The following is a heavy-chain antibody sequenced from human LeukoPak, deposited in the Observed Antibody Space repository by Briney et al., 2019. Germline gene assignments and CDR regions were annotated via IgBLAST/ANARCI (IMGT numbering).Heavy chain of an antibody. CDR3: ARVFIAVAGIFQRTHYYYYMDV. Sequence: PSETLSLTCTVSGGSISSGSYYWSWIRQPAGKGLKWIGRIYTSGSTNYNPSLKSRVTISVDTSKNQFSLKLSSVTAADTAVYYCARVFIAVAGIFQRTHYYYYMDVWGKGTTVTVSS. CDR2: IYTSGST. CDR1: GGSISSGSYY. J-gene: IGHJ6*03. V-gene: IGHV4-61*02. D-gene: IGHD6-19*01.